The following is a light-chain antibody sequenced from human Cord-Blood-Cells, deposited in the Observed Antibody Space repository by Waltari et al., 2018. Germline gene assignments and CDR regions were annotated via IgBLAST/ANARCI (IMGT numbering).Light chain of an antibody. CDR2: DVS. Sequence: QSALTPPRSVSGSPGQSVTISCTGTSSDVGGYNHVPWYQQHPGKAPKLMIYDVSKRPSGVPDRFSGSKSGNTASLTISGLQAEDEADYYCCSYAGSYTPMVFGGGTKLTVL. CDR3: CSYAGSYTPMV. CDR1: SSDVGGYNH. V-gene: IGLV2-11*01. J-gene: IGLJ3*02.